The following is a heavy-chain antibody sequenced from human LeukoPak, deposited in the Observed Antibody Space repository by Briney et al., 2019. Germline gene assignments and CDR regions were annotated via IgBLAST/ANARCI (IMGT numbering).Heavy chain of an antibody. D-gene: IGHD6-13*01. Sequence: PSGTLSLTCAVSGGSISSSNWWSWVRQPPGKGLEWIGEIYHSGSTNYNPSLKSRVTISVDKSKNQFSLKLSSATAADTAVYYCARVVRQQLPHKLDYYYGMDVWGKGTTVTVSS. J-gene: IGHJ6*04. CDR2: IYHSGST. V-gene: IGHV4-4*02. CDR3: ARVVRQQLPHKLDYYYGMDV. CDR1: GGSISSSNW.